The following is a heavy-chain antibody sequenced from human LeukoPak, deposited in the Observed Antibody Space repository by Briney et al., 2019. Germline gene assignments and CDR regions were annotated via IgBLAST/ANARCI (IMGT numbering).Heavy chain of an antibody. CDR2: ISNSGSTK. Sequence: GGSLRLSCAASGFTFSSYEMNWVRQAPGKGLEWVSYISNSGSTKYYADSVKGRFTISRDNAKNSLYLQMNSLRAEDTAVYYCAELGITMIGGVWGKGTTVTISS. V-gene: IGHV3-48*03. D-gene: IGHD3-10*02. J-gene: IGHJ6*04. CDR1: GFTFSSYE. CDR3: AELGITMIGGV.